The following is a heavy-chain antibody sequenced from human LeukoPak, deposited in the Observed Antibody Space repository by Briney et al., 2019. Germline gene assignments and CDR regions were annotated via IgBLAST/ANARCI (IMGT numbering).Heavy chain of an antibody. CDR1: GFSFSDYG. V-gene: IGHV3-30*18. Sequence: GGSLRLSCAASGFSFSDYGMHWVRQAPGKGLEWVAVISYDGSNKYYADSVKGRFTISRDNSKNTLYLQMNSLRAEDTAVYYCAKDERYYGMDVWGQGTTVTVSS. J-gene: IGHJ6*02. CDR3: AKDERYYGMDV. CDR2: ISYDGSNK.